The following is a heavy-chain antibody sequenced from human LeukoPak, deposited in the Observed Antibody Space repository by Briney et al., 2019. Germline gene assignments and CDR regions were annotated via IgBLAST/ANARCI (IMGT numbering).Heavy chain of an antibody. CDR3: AKVEWPDAFSI. CDR1: GFTVSSDY. D-gene: IGHD3-3*01. Sequence: GGSLRLSCAASGFTVSSDYMSWVRQAPGKGLEWVSVIYSGGTTHYADSVKGGFTISRDNSKNTLYLQMNSLRAEDTAVYYCAKVEWPDAFSIWGQGTMVTVSS. J-gene: IGHJ3*02. V-gene: IGHV3-53*01. CDR2: IYSGGTT.